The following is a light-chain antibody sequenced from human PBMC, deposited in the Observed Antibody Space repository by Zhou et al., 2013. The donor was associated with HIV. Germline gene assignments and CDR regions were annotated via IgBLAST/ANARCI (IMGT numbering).Light chain of an antibody. CDR2: DTS. V-gene: IGKV3-15*01. CDR3: QQYDTWPS. Sequence: PGERATLSCRASQSVSSNLAWYQQKPGQAPSLLIYDTSTRATGVPARFSGSGSGRDFTLTISGLQSEDFALYYCQQYDTWPSFGQGTKLQIK. J-gene: IGKJ2*01. CDR1: QSVSSN.